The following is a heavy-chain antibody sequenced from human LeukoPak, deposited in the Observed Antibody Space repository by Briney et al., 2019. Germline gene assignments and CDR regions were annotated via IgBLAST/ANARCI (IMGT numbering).Heavy chain of an antibody. J-gene: IGHJ5*02. Sequence: GSSVKVSCKASGGTFSSYAISWVRQAPGQGLEWMGRIIPILGIANYAQKFQGRVTITADKSTSTAYMELSSLRSEDTAVYYCARAGGIAENWFDPWGQGTLVTVSS. CDR1: GGTFSSYA. V-gene: IGHV1-69*04. D-gene: IGHD6-13*01. CDR2: IIPILGIA. CDR3: ARAGGIAENWFDP.